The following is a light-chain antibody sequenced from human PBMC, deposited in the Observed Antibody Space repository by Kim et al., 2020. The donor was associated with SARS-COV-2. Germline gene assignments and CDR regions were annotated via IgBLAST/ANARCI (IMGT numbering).Light chain of an antibody. CDR1: SPNIGSNT. CDR3: AAWDDSLNGVV. V-gene: IGLV1-44*01. Sequence: GQRVTVSCSGSSPNIGSNTVNWYQQIPGTAPKLLIYSNNQRPSGVPDRFSGSKSGTSASLAISGLQSEDEADYYCAAWDDSLNGVVFGGGTQLTVL. J-gene: IGLJ2*01. CDR2: SNN.